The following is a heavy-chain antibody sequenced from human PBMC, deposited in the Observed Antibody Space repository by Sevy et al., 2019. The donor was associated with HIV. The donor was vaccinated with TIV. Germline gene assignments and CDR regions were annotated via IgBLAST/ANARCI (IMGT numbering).Heavy chain of an antibody. CDR1: GFTFSTHA. J-gene: IGHJ4*02. D-gene: IGHD3-22*01. Sequence: GGSLRLSCAASGFTFSTHAMHWVRQAPGKGLEWVAIISYDGNIEYYPDSVKGRFTISRDDSKNTLYLQMNSLRSEDTVLYYCARDLGYESTGYLPLFDNWGQGTLVTVSS. V-gene: IGHV3-30-3*01. CDR2: ISYDGNIE. CDR3: ARDLGYESTGYLPLFDN.